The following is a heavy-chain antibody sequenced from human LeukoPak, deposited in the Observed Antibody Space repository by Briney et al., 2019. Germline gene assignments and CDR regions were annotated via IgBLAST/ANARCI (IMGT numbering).Heavy chain of an antibody. CDR2: INTAGNT. D-gene: IGHD6-13*01. Sequence: GGSLRLSCAASGFTFSTYDMHWVRQGSGEDLERVGVINTAGNTNYGNSVKGRFTISRENAKNSLFLQMNSLRAGDTAVYYCVRRSLGSSWHFDSWGQGTLVTVSS. V-gene: IGHV3-13*01. CDR1: GFTFSTYD. J-gene: IGHJ4*02. CDR3: VRRSLGSSWHFDS.